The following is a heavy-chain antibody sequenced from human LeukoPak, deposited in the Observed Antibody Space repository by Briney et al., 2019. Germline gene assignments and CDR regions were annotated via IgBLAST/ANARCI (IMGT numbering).Heavy chain of an antibody. Sequence: GGSLRLSCAASGFTFSSYEMNWVRQAPGKGLEWVSYISSSGSTIYYADSVKGRFTISRDNAKNSLYLQMNSLRAEDTAVCHCARVDRLSGLGSYYMDVWGKGTTVAVSS. CDR3: ARVDRLSGLGSYYMDV. D-gene: IGHD3-9*01. V-gene: IGHV3-48*03. CDR2: ISSSGSTI. J-gene: IGHJ6*03. CDR1: GFTFSSYE.